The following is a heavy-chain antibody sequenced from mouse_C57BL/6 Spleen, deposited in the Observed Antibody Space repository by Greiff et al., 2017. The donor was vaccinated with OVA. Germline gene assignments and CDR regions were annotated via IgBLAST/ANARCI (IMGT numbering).Heavy chain of an antibody. CDR2: IYPSASET. CDR1: GYTFTSYW. CDR3: ARGDYDYDGFAY. J-gene: IGHJ3*01. D-gene: IGHD2-4*01. V-gene: IGHV1-61*01. Sequence: QVQLQQPGAELVRPGSSVKLSCKASGYTFTSYWMDWVKQRPGQGLEWIGNIYPSASETHYNQKFKDKATLTVDKSYSTAYMQLSSLTSEDSAVYYCARGDYDYDGFAYWGQGTLVTVSA.